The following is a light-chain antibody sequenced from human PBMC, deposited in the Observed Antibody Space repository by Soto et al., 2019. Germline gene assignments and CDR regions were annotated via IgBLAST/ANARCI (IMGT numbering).Light chain of an antibody. J-gene: IGKJ3*01. CDR3: QHYNSYPAT. Sequence: DIQMTQSPSTLSASVGDTVIITCRASQSISNWLAWYQQKPGKAPKSLIYKASTLESGVPSRFSGSGSGTEFTLTISSLQPEDFATYYCQHYNSYPATFGPGTNVDMK. CDR1: QSISNW. CDR2: KAS. V-gene: IGKV1-5*03.